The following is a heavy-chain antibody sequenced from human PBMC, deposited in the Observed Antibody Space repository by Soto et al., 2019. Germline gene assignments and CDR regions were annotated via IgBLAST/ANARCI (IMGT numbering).Heavy chain of an antibody. Sequence: SDTPSITCPVSGGSISSSSYYWGWIRQPPGKGLEWIGSIYYSGSTYYNPSLKSRVTISVDTSKNQFALKLSAVTAADTAVYYCARRCGVAGTPPYFDYWGQGTLVTVSS. CDR1: GGSISSSSYY. CDR2: IYYSGST. V-gene: IGHV4-39*01. D-gene: IGHD6-19*01. J-gene: IGHJ4*02. CDR3: ARRCGVAGTPPYFDY.